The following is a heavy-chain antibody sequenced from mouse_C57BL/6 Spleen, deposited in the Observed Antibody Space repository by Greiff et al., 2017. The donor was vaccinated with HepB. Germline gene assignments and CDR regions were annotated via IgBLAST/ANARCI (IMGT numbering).Heavy chain of an antibody. D-gene: IGHD1-1*01. CDR3: AREFYYYGSSYVDY. CDR2: ISSGSSTI. CDR1: GFTFSDYG. V-gene: IGHV5-17*01. J-gene: IGHJ2*01. Sequence: EVQRVESGGGLVKPGGSLKLSCAASGFTFSDYGMHWVRQAPEKGLEWVAYISSGSSTIYYADTVKGRFTISRDNAKNTLFLQMTSLRSEDTAMYYCAREFYYYGSSYVDYWGQGTTLTVSS.